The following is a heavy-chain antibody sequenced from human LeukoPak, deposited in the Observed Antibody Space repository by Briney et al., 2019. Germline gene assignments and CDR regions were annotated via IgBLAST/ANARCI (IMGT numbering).Heavy chain of an antibody. Sequence: PSETLSLTCGVFGGSFSGHFYSWIRQSPGKGLEWIGEITHRGSINYNPSLKSRAALSVDTSNNQFSLKLTSVTAADIGVYYCARALAAAVINWGQGTLVTVSS. J-gene: IGHJ1*01. CDR1: GGSFSGHF. CDR3: ARALAAAVIN. V-gene: IGHV4-34*01. D-gene: IGHD6-13*01. CDR2: ITHRGSI.